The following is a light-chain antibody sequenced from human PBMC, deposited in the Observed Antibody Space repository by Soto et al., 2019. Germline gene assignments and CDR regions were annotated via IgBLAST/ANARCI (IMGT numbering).Light chain of an antibody. Sequence: EIVMTQSPATLSVSPGERATLSCRASQSVSSNLAWYQQKPGQAPRLLIYGASTSATGVPARFSGSGSGTEFTLTISSRQSEDFAFYYCQQNNNWPPWTFGQGTKVEIQ. CDR2: GAS. CDR1: QSVSSN. V-gene: IGKV3-15*01. J-gene: IGKJ1*01. CDR3: QQNNNWPPWT.